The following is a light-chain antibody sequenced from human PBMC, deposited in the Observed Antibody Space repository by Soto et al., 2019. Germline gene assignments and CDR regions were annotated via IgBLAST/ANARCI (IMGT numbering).Light chain of an antibody. Sequence: QSALTQPASVSGSPGQSITISCTGDVGRYNYVSWYQQHPGKAPKLIIYEVSSRPSGVSNRFAGSKSGNTASLTISGLQDDDEADYYCSSYTSTTTLVFGRGTKLTVL. CDR1: DVGRYNY. CDR3: SSYTSTTTLV. V-gene: IGLV2-14*01. J-gene: IGLJ2*01. CDR2: EVS.